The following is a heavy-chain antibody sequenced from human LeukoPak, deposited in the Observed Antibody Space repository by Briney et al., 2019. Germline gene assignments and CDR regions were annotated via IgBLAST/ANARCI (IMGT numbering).Heavy chain of an antibody. J-gene: IGHJ4*02. CDR1: GFTFSDYR. V-gene: IGHV3-48*04. CDR3: ARIRREPLIDY. Sequence: GGSLRLSCAASGFTFSDYRMNWVRQAPGKGLEWISYISNDLSTIHYAASVKGRFTISRDNAKNSLYLQMNSLRAEDTAVYYCARIRREPLIDYWGQGTLVTVSS. D-gene: IGHD1-26*01. CDR2: ISNDLSTI.